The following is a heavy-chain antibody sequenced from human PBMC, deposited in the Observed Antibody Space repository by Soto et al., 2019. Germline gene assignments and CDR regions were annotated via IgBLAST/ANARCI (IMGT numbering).Heavy chain of an antibody. Sequence: QVQLQESGPGLVKPSETLSLTCTVSGGSVSSGSYYWSWIRQPPGKGLEWIGYIYYSGSTNYNPSRKSRVTISVDTSKNQFSLKLSSVTAADTAVYYCARDRINTSMVRGVQYYYYYGMDVWGQGTTVTVSS. J-gene: IGHJ6*02. D-gene: IGHD3-10*01. CDR1: GGSVSSGSYY. V-gene: IGHV4-61*01. CDR2: IYYSGST. CDR3: ARDRINTSMVRGVQYYYYYGMDV.